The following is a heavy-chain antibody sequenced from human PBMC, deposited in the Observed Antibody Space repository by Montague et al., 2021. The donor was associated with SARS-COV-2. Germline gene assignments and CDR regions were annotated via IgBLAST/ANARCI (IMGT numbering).Heavy chain of an antibody. CDR2: TYYRSKWYR. CDR3: ARTTTRMLYPENAFDI. CDR1: GDSVSSNTAT. V-gene: IGHV6-1*01. D-gene: IGHD2-15*01. J-gene: IGHJ3*02. Sequence: CAISGDSVSSNTATWNWIRQSPSRGLEWPGRTYYRSKWYRDYAISLKSRITINPDTSKNQFSLQLSSVAPEDTAVFYCARTTTRMLYPENAFDIWGQGTMVTVSS.